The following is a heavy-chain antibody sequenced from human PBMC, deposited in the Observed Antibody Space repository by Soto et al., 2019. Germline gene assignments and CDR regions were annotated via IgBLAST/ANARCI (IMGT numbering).Heavy chain of an antibody. CDR1: GFTFSTYA. CDR2: ISGSGGGP. Sequence: GGSLRLSCATSGFTFSTYAMSWVRQATGKGLEWVAAISGSGGGPYYADSVKGRFNISRENSKQTVYLQMSSLRAEDTAVSYCAKHSYIFGVVITGEFDHCGQGT. D-gene: IGHD3-3*02. CDR3: AKHSYIFGVVITGEFDH. J-gene: IGHJ4*02. V-gene: IGHV3-23*01.